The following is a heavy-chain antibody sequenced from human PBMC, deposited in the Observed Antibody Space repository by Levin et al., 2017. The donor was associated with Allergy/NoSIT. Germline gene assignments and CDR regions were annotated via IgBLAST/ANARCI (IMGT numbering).Heavy chain of an antibody. CDR1: GFTFSSYS. D-gene: IGHD3-22*01. V-gene: IGHV3-21*01. Sequence: GESLKISCAASGFTFSSYSMNWVRQAPGKGLEWVSSISSSSSYIYYADSVKGRFTISRDNAKNSLYLQMNSLRAEDTAVYYCAGGYYYDSSGYLFDYWGQGTLVTVSS. CDR2: ISSSSSYI. CDR3: AGGYYYDSSGYLFDY. J-gene: IGHJ4*02.